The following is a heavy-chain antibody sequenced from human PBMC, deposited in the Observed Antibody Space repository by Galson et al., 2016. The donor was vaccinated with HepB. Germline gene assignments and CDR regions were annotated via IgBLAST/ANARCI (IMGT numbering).Heavy chain of an antibody. Sequence: SLRLSCAASGFSVSSYYMSWVRQAPGKGLEYVSIIYSGGSTDYADSVKGRFTISRGNTKDTLYLQMNNFGAGDTAVYYCGVKSGLVVTAGEAFDIWGLGTVVVVAS. CDR3: GVKSGLVVTAGEAFDI. CDR2: IYSGGST. CDR1: GFSVSSYY. J-gene: IGHJ3*02. D-gene: IGHD2-21*02. V-gene: IGHV3-53*01.